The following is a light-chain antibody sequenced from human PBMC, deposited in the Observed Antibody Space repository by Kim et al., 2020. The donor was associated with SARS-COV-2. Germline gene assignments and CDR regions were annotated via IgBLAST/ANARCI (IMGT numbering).Light chain of an antibody. V-gene: IGLV3-1*01. Sequence: VSPGKTASITCSGDKLGDKYACWYQQKPGQSPVLVIYQDSKRPSGIPERFSGSNSGNTATLTISGTQAMDEADYYCQAWDSSTARFGGGTQLTVL. CDR1: KLGDKY. CDR2: QDS. CDR3: QAWDSSTAR. J-gene: IGLJ2*01.